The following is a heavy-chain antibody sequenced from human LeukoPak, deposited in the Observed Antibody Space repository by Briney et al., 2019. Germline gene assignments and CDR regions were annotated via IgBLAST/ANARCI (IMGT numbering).Heavy chain of an antibody. V-gene: IGHV3-23*01. CDR1: GFAFSSFA. J-gene: IGHJ6*03. D-gene: IGHD6-19*01. CDR3: TKELHVAVAVADYYYFYMDV. Sequence: GGSLRLSCAASGFAFSSFAMGWVRQSPGKGLEWLSTINGGGNTTFYADSVKGRFTISRDNSKNTLYLHMDGLRPDDTAIYYCTKELHVAVAVADYYYFYMDVWGRGTAVRVSS. CDR2: INGGGNTT.